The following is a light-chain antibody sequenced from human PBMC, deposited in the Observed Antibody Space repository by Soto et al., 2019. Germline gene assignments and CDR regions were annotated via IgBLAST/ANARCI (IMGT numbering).Light chain of an antibody. CDR2: GAS. CDR1: QSVSSSY. Sequence: EIVLTQSPGTLSLSPGERATLSCRASQSVSSSYLAWYQQKLGQAPRLLIYGASSRATGIPDRFSGSGSGTHFTLTISRLEPEDFSVYYCRQYGSSPWTFGQGTRVQIK. V-gene: IGKV3-20*01. CDR3: RQYGSSPWT. J-gene: IGKJ1*01.